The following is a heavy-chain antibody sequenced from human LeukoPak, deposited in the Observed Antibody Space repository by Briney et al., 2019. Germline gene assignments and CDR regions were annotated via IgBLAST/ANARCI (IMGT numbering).Heavy chain of an antibody. V-gene: IGHV3-48*02. CDR3: ARLVGSRSCSGGTCYSDY. Sequence: GGSLRLSCAGSGFTFSSNDRSCVRQPPGKGVEGVSYISITYKTIKYADSVKGRFTISRDNAKNSLYLQMNRLRDEDTAVYYCARLVGSRSCSGGTCYSDYWGQGTLVTVSS. D-gene: IGHD2-15*01. J-gene: IGHJ4*02. CDR2: ISITYKTI. CDR1: GFTFSSND.